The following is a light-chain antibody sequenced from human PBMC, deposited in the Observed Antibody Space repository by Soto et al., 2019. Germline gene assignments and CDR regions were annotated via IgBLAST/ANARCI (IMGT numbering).Light chain of an antibody. CDR2: AAS. CDR1: QTISTN. J-gene: IGKJ4*01. V-gene: IGKV1-39*01. CDR3: QQSYSDPPT. Sequence: DIQMTQSPSSLSAAVGDIVTVTCRASQTISTNLNWYQQKPGKAPNLLISAASSLQSGVTSRFSGSGSGTEFTLTISTLQPEDFATYYCQQSYSDPPTFGGGTKVEI.